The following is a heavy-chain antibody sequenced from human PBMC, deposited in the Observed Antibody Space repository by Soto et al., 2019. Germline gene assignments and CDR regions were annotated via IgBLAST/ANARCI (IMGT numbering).Heavy chain of an antibody. CDR1: GDSISSSTYF. Sequence: SETLSLTCTVSGDSISSSTYFWGWVRQPPGKGLEWIGSIYYSGSTYYNPSLKSRVTISVDTSKNHFSLKLSSVTAADTAVYYCGRHLGEAYFEYWGQGTLVTVSS. V-gene: IGHV4-39*01. CDR3: GRHLGEAYFEY. CDR2: IYYSGST. J-gene: IGHJ4*02.